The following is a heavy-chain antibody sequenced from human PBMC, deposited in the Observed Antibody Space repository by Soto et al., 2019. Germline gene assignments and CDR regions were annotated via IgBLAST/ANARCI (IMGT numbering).Heavy chain of an antibody. CDR3: ARKEAVTTIEYYFDY. Sequence: SETLSLTCAVSSGSISSSNWWSWVRQPPGKGLEWIGEIYHSGSTNYNPSLKSRVTISVDKSKNQFSLKLSSVTAADTAVYYCARKEAVTTIEYYFDYWGQGTLVTVSS. J-gene: IGHJ4*02. D-gene: IGHD4-17*01. CDR1: SGSISSSNW. V-gene: IGHV4-4*02. CDR2: IYHSGST.